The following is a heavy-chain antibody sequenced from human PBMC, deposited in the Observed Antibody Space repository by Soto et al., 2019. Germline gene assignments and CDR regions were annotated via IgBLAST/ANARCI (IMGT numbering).Heavy chain of an antibody. J-gene: IGHJ5*02. Sequence: SETLSLTCAVYCGSVNGYYWNWIRQPPGKGLEWIGEINHTGGTHYNLSLKSRVTMSVDTSKNQFSLRLSSVTAADTAIYYCATRITVFGLLIPPFDPWGQGTQVTVSS. CDR2: INHTGGT. CDR3: ATRITVFGLLIPPFDP. V-gene: IGHV4-34*01. CDR1: CGSVNGYY. D-gene: IGHD3-3*01.